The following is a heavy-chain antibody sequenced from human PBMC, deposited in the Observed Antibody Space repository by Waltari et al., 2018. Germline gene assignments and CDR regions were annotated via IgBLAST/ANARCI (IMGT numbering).Heavy chain of an antibody. CDR2: FDPEDGET. Sequence: QVQLVQSGAEVKKPGASVKVSCKVSGYTLTELSMHWVRQAPGKGLEWMGGFDPEDGETIYAQKFQGRVTRTEDTSTDTAYMELSSLRSEDTAVYYCATRGYYDSSGYRLWGQGTLVTVSS. J-gene: IGHJ4*02. D-gene: IGHD3-22*01. V-gene: IGHV1-24*01. CDR1: GYTLTELS. CDR3: ATRGYYDSSGYRL.